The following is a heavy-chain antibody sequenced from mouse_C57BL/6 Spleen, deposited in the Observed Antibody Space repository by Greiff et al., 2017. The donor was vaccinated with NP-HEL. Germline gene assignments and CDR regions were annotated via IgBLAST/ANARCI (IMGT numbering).Heavy chain of an antibody. D-gene: IGHD1-1*01. Sequence: DVHLVESEGGLVQPGSSMKLSCTASGFTFSDYYMAWVRQVPEKGLEWVANINYDGSSTYYLDYLKSRFIISRDKAKNILYLQTSSLKSEDTATYNCARHYYSASTYDYWGQGTTLPVSS. CDR1: GFTFSDYY. J-gene: IGHJ2*01. CDR3: ARHYYSASTYDY. CDR2: INYDGSST. V-gene: IGHV5-16*01.